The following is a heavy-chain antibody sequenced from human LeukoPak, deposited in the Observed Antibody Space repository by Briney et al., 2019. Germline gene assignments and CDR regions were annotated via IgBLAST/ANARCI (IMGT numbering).Heavy chain of an antibody. J-gene: IGHJ4*02. CDR1: GFAFSSYS. CDR3: ATSESRSGYFYLEYYFDY. Sequence: GGSLRLSCAASGFAFSSYSMNWVRQAPGKGLEWVSSISSSSSYIYYADSVKGRFTISRDNAKNSLYLQMNSLRAEDTAVYYCATSESRSGYFYLEYYFDYWGQGTLVTVSS. V-gene: IGHV3-21*01. CDR2: ISSSSSYI. D-gene: IGHD3-22*01.